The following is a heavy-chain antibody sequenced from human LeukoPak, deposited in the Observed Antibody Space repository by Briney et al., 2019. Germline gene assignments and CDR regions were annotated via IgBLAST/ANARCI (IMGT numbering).Heavy chain of an antibody. Sequence: GGSLRLSCAASGFTFSNNWMAWVRQAPGKGPEWVANIKQDGSEEQYVDSVKGRFTISRDNAKNSLYLQMSSLRVDDTAVYFCARDHRGYFDYWGLGTLVTVSS. D-gene: IGHD3-10*01. CDR3: ARDHRGYFDY. J-gene: IGHJ4*02. CDR1: GFTFSNNW. CDR2: IKQDGSEE. V-gene: IGHV3-7*05.